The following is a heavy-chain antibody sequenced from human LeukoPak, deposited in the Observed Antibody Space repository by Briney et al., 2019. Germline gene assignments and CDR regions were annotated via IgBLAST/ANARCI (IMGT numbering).Heavy chain of an antibody. CDR1: GGSLSSSSYY. V-gene: IGHV4-39*07. J-gene: IGHJ4*02. CDR2: IYYSGST. CDR3: ARDCLTGYSRDLGC. D-gene: IGHD3-9*01. Sequence: SETLSLTCTVSGGSLSSSSYYWGWIRQPPGKGLEWIGSIYYSGSTYYSPSLKSRVTISVDTSKNQFSLKLSSVTAADTAVYYCARDCLTGYSRDLGCWGQGTLVTVSS.